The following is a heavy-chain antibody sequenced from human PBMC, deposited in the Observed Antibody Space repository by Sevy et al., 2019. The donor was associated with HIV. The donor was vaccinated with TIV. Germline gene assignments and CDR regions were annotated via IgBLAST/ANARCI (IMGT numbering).Heavy chain of an antibody. CDR2: IRQDGSEK. Sequence: GGSLRLSCAASRFTFSSYWMSWVRQAPGKGLEWVANIRQDGSEKYYVDSVKGRFTISRDNAKNSLYLQMNSLRAEDTAVYYCARDIGVVETLHRNPDESFDYWGQGTLVTVSS. CDR1: RFTFSSYW. J-gene: IGHJ4*02. D-gene: IGHD2-15*01. CDR3: ARDIGVVETLHRNPDESFDY. V-gene: IGHV3-7*01.